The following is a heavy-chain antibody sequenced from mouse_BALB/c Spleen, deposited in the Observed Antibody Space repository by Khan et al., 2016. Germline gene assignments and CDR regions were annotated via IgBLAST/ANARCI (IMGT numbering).Heavy chain of an antibody. V-gene: IGHV1-9*01. CDR3: ARKGTGTGFAY. CDR2: ILPGSGST. D-gene: IGHD4-1*01. CDR1: GYTFSSYW. Sequence: QVQLQQSGAELMKPGASVKISCKATGYTFSSYWIEWVKQRPGHGLEWIGEILPGSGSTNYNEKFKGKATFTADTSSNTAYMQLSSLTSADSAVXYCARKGTGTGFAYWGQGTLVTVSA. J-gene: IGHJ3*01.